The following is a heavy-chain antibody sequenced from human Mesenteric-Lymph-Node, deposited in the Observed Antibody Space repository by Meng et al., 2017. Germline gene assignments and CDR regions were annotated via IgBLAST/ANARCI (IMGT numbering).Heavy chain of an antibody. J-gene: IGHJ4*02. CDR1: GFTFSSYS. V-gene: IGHV3-21*01. CDR3: ARERGADFDY. D-gene: IGHD3-16*01. Sequence: GESLKISCAASGFTFSSYSMNWVRQAPGKGLEWVSSISSSSSYIYYADSVKGRFTISRDNAKNSLYLQMNSLRAEDTAVYYCARERGADFDYWGQGTLVTGSS. CDR2: ISSSSSYI.